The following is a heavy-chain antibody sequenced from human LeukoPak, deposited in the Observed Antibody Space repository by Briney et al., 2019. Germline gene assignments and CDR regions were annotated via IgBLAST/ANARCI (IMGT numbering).Heavy chain of an antibody. V-gene: IGHV4-34*01. CDR2: INHSGST. CDR1: GGSFSGYY. D-gene: IGHD3-22*01. Sequence: SETLSLTCAVYGGSFSGYYWSWIRQPPGKGLEWIGEINHSGSTNYNPSLKSRVTISVDTSKNQFSLKLSSVTAADTAVYYCAGGWDHYDSSGPTAVNAFDIWGQGTMVTVSS. J-gene: IGHJ3*02. CDR3: AGGWDHYDSSGPTAVNAFDI.